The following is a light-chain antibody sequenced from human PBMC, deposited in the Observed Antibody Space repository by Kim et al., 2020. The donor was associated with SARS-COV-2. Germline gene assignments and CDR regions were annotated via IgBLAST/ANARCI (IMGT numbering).Light chain of an antibody. CDR3: NFLDSNDNVV. J-gene: IGLJ2*01. CDR1: SLRSYY. Sequence: SSELTQDPAVSVALGQTVRITCQGDSLRSYYATRYQQKPGQAPILVIYGKNNRPSGIPDRFSGSSSGNTTSLTITGTQAGDEADYYCNFLDSNDNVVFGG. CDR2: GKN. V-gene: IGLV3-19*01.